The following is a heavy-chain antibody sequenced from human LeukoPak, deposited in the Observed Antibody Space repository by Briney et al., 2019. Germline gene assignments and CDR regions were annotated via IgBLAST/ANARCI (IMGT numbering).Heavy chain of an antibody. J-gene: IGHJ4*02. CDR2: IYYSGST. D-gene: IGHD2-15*01. CDR3: ASLQGNCSGGSCYSGDQGRIDY. V-gene: IGHV4-30-4*07. Sequence: SETLSLTCAVSGGSISSGGYSWSWIRQPPGKGLEWIGYIYYSGSTYYNPSLKSRVTISVDTSKNQFSLKLSSVTAADTAVYYCASLQGNCSGGSCYSGDQGRIDYWGQGTLVTVSS. CDR1: GGSISSGGYS.